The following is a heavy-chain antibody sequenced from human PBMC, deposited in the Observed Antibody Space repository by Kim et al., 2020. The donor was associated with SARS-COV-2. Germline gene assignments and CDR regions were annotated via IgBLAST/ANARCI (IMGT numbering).Heavy chain of an antibody. D-gene: IGHD6-6*01. V-gene: IGHV4-34*01. CDR2: INHSGST. Sequence: SETLSLTCAVYGGSFSGYYWSWIRQPPGKGLEWIGEINHSGSTNYNPSLKSRVTISVDTSKNQFSLKLSSVTAADTAVYYCARGRRSQQLVLGYWGQGTL. CDR3: ARGRRSQQLVLGY. J-gene: IGHJ4*02. CDR1: GGSFSGYY.